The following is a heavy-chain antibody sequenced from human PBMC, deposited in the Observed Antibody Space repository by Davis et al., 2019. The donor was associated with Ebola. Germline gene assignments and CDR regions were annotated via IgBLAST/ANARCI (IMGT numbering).Heavy chain of an antibody. D-gene: IGHD3-16*01. Sequence: PGGSLRLSCTVSGVSISRHDWSWSRQRPGKRREWFGSIHYTGSTNYNSALYSRVTISIDTSKNQFSLRLNSVTAADTAMYFCAERGGSVWGQGTLVTVSS. CDR1: GVSISRHD. J-gene: IGHJ4*02. CDR3: AERGGSV. CDR2: IHYTGST. V-gene: IGHV4-59*11.